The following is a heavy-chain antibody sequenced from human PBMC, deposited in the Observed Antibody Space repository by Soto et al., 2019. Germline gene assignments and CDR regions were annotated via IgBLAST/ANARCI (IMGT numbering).Heavy chain of an antibody. J-gene: IGHJ6*02. Sequence: SETLSLNCTVSGGSISPGDHCGSWIRQPPGKGLEWIGYIYYSGSTYYNPSLKSRVTISVDTSKNQFSLKLSSVTAADTAVYYCARGSYDFWRGPDGMDVWGQGTTVT. V-gene: IGHV4-30-4*08. CDR3: ARGSYDFWRGPDGMDV. CDR2: IYYSGST. D-gene: IGHD3-3*01. CDR1: GGSISPGDHC.